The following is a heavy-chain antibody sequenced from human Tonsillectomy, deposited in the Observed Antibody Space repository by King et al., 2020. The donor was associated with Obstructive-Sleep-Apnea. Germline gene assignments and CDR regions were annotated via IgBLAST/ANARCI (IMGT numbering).Heavy chain of an antibody. V-gene: IGHV4-59*08. Sequence: VQLQESGPGLVKPSETLSLTCTVSGGSISSYYWSWIRQPPGKGLEWIGYVSYSGSTNYNPSLNSRVTISVDTSKKQFSLKLSSVTAADTAVYYCAISVDTAMVFDYWGQGTLVTVSS. D-gene: IGHD5-18*01. CDR1: GGSISSYY. CDR2: VSYSGST. CDR3: AISVDTAMVFDY. J-gene: IGHJ4*02.